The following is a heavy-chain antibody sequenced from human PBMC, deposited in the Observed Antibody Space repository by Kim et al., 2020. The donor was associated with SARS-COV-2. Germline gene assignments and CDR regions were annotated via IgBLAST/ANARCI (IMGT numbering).Heavy chain of an antibody. J-gene: IGHJ3*02. D-gene: IGHD3-10*02. Sequence: SETLSLTCTVSGGSISSSNYYWGWIRQPPGKGLEWIGSMFYSGSTYYNPSLKSRVTISIDTSMNQFSLKLSSVTAADTAVYYCARQAGVNPVRGVFDNWGQGTMVTVSS. CDR2: MFYSGST. CDR3: ARQAGVNPVRGVFDN. CDR1: GGSISSSNYY. V-gene: IGHV4-39*01.